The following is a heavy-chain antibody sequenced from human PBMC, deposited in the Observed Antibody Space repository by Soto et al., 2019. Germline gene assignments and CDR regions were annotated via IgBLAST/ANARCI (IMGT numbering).Heavy chain of an antibody. CDR1: GASMTNYY. V-gene: IGHV4-59*01. J-gene: IGHJ2*01. Sequence: SETLSITCTVSGASMTNYYGSWIRQPPGKGLEHIGYVFYTGSTNYSPSLQSRVTISVDTSNNQFSLKLTSVTTADTAIYYCARSGHAFGGVVWGRGILVTVSS. CDR2: VFYTGST. D-gene: IGHD3-16*01. CDR3: ARSGHAFGGVV.